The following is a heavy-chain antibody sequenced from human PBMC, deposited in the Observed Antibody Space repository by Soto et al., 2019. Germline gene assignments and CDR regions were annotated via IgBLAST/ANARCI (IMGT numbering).Heavy chain of an antibody. CDR1: GFSLSTSGVG. J-gene: IGHJ6*03. D-gene: IGHD3-3*01. V-gene: IGHV2-5*02. CDR2: IYWDDDK. CDR3: AQGVGFLGGDHYYYYYYMDV. Sequence: SGPTLVKPTQTLTLTCTFSGFSLSTSGVGVGWIRQPPGKALEWLALIYWDDDKRYSPSLKSRLTITKDTSKNQVVLTMTNMDPVDTATYYCAQGVGFLGGDHYYYYYYMDVWGKGTTVTVSS.